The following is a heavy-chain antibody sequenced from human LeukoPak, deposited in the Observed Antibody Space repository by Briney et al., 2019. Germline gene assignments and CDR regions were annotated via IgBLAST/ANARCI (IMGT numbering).Heavy chain of an antibody. CDR2: INSGGSYI. Sequence: GGSLRHSCATSGFTFSSETMTWVRQAPGEGLEWVSSINSGGSYIYYADSVKGRFTISRDNTKNSLYLQMNSLRAEDTAVYYCARAGAYNALNAWGQGTLVTVSS. J-gene: IGHJ5*02. D-gene: IGHD5-24*01. CDR3: ARAGAYNALNA. V-gene: IGHV3-21*01. CDR1: GFTFSSET.